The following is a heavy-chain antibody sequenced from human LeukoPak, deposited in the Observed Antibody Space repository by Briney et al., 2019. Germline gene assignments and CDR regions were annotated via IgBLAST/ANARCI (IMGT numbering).Heavy chain of an antibody. CDR1: GFTFSSYG. CDR3: AKAAWIQLWLLDY. V-gene: IGHV3-30*18. CDR2: ISYDGSNK. Sequence: GSLRLSCAASGFTFSSYGMHWVRQAPGKGLEWEAVISYDGSNKYYADSVKGRFTISRDNSKNTLYLQMNSLRAEDTAVYYCAKAAWIQLWLLDYWGQGTLVTVSS. D-gene: IGHD5-18*01. J-gene: IGHJ4*02.